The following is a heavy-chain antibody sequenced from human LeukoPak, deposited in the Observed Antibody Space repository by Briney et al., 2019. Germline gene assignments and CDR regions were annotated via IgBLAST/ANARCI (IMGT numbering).Heavy chain of an antibody. D-gene: IGHD6-19*01. Sequence: GGSLRLSCAASGFTFSSYSMNWVRQAPGKGLEWVSSISSSSSYIYYADSVKGRFTISRDNAKNPLYLQMNSLRAEDTAVYYGARAKSSGWYGALGYWGQGTLVTVSS. CDR2: ISSSSSYI. J-gene: IGHJ4*02. CDR3: ARAKSSGWYGALGY. CDR1: GFTFSSYS. V-gene: IGHV3-21*01.